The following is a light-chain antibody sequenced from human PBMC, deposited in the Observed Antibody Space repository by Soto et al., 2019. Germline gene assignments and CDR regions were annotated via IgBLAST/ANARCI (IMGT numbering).Light chain of an antibody. V-gene: IGLV3-21*04. CDR3: QVWDIMTDNYV. Sequence: SYELTQPPSVSVAPEKTATITCGGNNIGNKRVHWYRQKPGQAPVLLISYDSDRPSGIPERFSGSNSENTATLTISRVEAGDEADYYCQVWDIMTDNYVFGSGT. CDR1: NIGNKR. J-gene: IGLJ1*01. CDR2: YDS.